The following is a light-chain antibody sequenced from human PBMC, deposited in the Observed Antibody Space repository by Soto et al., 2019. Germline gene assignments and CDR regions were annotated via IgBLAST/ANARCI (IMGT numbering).Light chain of an antibody. J-gene: IGKJ1*01. V-gene: IGKV3-20*01. CDR1: QSVSSSY. Sequence: ESVLTQSPGTLSLSPGERATLSCRASQSVSSSYLAWYQQKPGQAPRLLIYGASSRATGIQDRFSGSGSGTDFTRTNSRLEPADLAVYYWQQYGSSPPSWTFGQGTKVEIK. CDR3: QQYGSSPPSWT. CDR2: GAS.